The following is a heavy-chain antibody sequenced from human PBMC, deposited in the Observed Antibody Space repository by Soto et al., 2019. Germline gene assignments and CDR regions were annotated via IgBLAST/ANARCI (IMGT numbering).Heavy chain of an antibody. D-gene: IGHD3-9*01. Sequence: SETLSLTCSVSGASLSSGEHYWNWIRQPPGKGLEWIGYIYYNGNAYYHPSLKSRVTISIDTSKNQFSLKLSSVTAADTAVYYCARQGGGRYFDWSTRTSYYYYGMDVWGQGTTVTVSS. CDR2: IYYNGNA. CDR1: GASLSSGEHY. V-gene: IGHV4-30-4*01. J-gene: IGHJ6*02. CDR3: ARQGGGRYFDWSTRTSYYYYGMDV.